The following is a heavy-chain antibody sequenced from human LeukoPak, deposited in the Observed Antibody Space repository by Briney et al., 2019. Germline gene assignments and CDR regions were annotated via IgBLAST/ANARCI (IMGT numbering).Heavy chain of an antibody. D-gene: IGHD7-27*01. Sequence: PSETLSLTCTVSGGSISSSSYYWGWIRQPPGKGLEWIGSIYYSGSTYYNPSLKSRVTISVDTSKNQFSLKLSSVTAADTAVYYCASQLGAFDYWGLGTLVTVSS. V-gene: IGHV4-39*01. CDR1: GGSISSSSYY. J-gene: IGHJ4*02. CDR2: IYYSGST. CDR3: ASQLGAFDY.